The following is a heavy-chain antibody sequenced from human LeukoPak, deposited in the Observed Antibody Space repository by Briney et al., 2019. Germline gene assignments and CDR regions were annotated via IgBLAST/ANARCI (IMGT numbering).Heavy chain of an antibody. Sequence: PSETLSPTCTVSGGSISSYYWSWIRQPAGKGLEWIGRIYTSGSTNYNPSLKSRVTMSVDTSKNQFSLKLSSVTAADTAVYYCARDGAPGVEMATINAFDIWGQGTMVTVSS. D-gene: IGHD5-24*01. CDR2: IYTSGST. J-gene: IGHJ3*02. V-gene: IGHV4-4*07. CDR1: GGSISSYY. CDR3: ARDGAPGVEMATINAFDI.